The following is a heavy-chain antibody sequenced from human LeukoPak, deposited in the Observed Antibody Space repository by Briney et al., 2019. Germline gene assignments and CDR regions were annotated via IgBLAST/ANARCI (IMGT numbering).Heavy chain of an antibody. Sequence: QPGGSLRLSCAASGFTFSNYAMYWVRQAPGKGLEWVAVISYDGSNKNYADSVKGRFNISRDNSKNTLYLQMNSLRAEDSAVYYCARGSSSGWRGYFDYWGQGTLVTVSS. D-gene: IGHD6-19*01. J-gene: IGHJ4*02. V-gene: IGHV3-30-3*01. CDR3: ARGSSSGWRGYFDY. CDR2: ISYDGSNK. CDR1: GFTFSNYA.